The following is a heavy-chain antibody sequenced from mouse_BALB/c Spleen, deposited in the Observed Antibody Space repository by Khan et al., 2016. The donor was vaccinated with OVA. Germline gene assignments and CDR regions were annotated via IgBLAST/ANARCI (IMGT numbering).Heavy chain of an antibody. CDR3: ARIFSYWYSDV. CDR2: INTYTGEP. CDR1: GYTFTNYG. Sequence: QIQLVQSGPELKKPGETVKISCKASGYTFTNYGMNWVKQASGKGLKWMGWINTYTGEPTYADDFKGRFVFSLETSASTAYLQISNLKNEDMTTYFCARIFSYWYSDVWGAGTTVTVSS. V-gene: IGHV9-1*02. J-gene: IGHJ1*01.